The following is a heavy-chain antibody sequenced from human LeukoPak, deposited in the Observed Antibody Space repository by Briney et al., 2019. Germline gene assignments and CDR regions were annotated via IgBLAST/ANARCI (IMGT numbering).Heavy chain of an antibody. J-gene: IGHJ3*02. D-gene: IGHD3-3*01. V-gene: IGHV3-48*01. CDR1: GFTFSSYS. CDR3: ARTINFDFWSGYYGAFDI. CDR2: ISGRSTTI. Sequence: GGSLRLSCEASGFTFSSYSMNWVRQAPGKGLEWVSFISGRSTTIYYADSVKGRFTISRDNARNSLYLQMNSLRTEDTAVYYCARTINFDFWSGYYGAFDIWGQGTMVTVSS.